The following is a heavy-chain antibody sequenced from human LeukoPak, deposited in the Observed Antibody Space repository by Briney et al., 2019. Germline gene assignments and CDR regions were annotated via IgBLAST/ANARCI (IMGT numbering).Heavy chain of an antibody. Sequence: SQTLSLTCTVSGGSISSGSYYWSWIRQPAGKGLESIGRIYTSGSTNYNPSLKSRVTISVDTTKNQFSLKLSSVTAADTAVYYCAREKVGRYYYYYGMDVWGQGTTVTVSS. CDR2: IYTSGST. J-gene: IGHJ6*02. CDR3: AREKVGRYYYYYGMDV. CDR1: GGSISSGSYY. D-gene: IGHD1-26*01. V-gene: IGHV4-61*02.